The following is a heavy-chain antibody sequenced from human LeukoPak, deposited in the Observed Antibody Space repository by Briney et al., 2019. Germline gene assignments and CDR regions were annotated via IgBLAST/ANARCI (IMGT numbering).Heavy chain of an antibody. CDR2: IYYSGST. Sequence: SETLSLTCTVSGGSISSSSYYWGWIRQPPGKGLEWIGSIYYSGSTYYNPSLKSRVTISVDTSKNQFSLKLSSVTAADTAVYYCAREGGTSMAVFDYWGQGTLVTVSS. J-gene: IGHJ4*02. D-gene: IGHD2/OR15-2a*01. CDR1: GGSISSSSYY. CDR3: AREGGTSMAVFDY. V-gene: IGHV4-39*07.